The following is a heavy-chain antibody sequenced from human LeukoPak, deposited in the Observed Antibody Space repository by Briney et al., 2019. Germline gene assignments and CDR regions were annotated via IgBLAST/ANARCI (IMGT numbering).Heavy chain of an antibody. Sequence: SETLSLTCTVSGGSISSYYWSWIRQPPGKGLEWIGYIYYSGSTNYNPSLKSRVTISVDTSKNQSSLKLSSVTAADTAVYYCARLRWLQLIDYWGQGTLVTVSS. D-gene: IGHD5-24*01. CDR2: IYYSGST. V-gene: IGHV4-59*01. J-gene: IGHJ4*02. CDR1: GGSISSYY. CDR3: ARLRWLQLIDY.